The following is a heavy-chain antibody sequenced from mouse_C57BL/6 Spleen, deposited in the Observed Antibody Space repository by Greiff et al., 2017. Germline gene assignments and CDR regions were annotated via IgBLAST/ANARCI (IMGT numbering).Heavy chain of an antibody. V-gene: IGHV1-9*01. CDR2: ILPGRGST. D-gene: IGHD1-1*01. J-gene: IGHJ4*01. Sequence: QVQLQQSGAELMKPGASVKLSCKATGYTFTGYWIEWVKQRPGHGLEWIGEILPGRGSTNYNEKFKGKATFTADTSSNTAYMQLSSLTTEDSAIYYCARGGSSPYYAMDYWGQGTSVTVSS. CDR3: ARGGSSPYYAMDY. CDR1: GYTFTGYW.